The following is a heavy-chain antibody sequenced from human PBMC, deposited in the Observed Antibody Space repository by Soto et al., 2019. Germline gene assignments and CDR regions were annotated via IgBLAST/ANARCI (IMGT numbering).Heavy chain of an antibody. CDR1: GGSFSGYY. D-gene: IGHD2-15*01. Sequence: TSETLSLTCAVYGGSFSGYYWSWIRQPPGKGLEWIGEINHSGRTNYNPSLKSRVTISVDTSKNQFSLKLSSVTAADTAVYYCASLGYCSGGSCYGNWFDPWGQGTLVTVSS. J-gene: IGHJ5*02. V-gene: IGHV4-34*01. CDR3: ASLGYCSGGSCYGNWFDP. CDR2: INHSGRT.